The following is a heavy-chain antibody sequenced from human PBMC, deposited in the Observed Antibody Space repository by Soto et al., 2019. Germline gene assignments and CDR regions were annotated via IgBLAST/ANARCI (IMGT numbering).Heavy chain of an antibody. D-gene: IGHD2-15*01. CDR3: AKDRLPTSGQRFYFDS. CDR2: ILPDETG. CDR1: GFAFSTYA. J-gene: IGHJ4*02. V-gene: IGHV3-23*01. Sequence: DVNLLQSGGGSAQPGGSLRLSCATSGFAFSTYAMTWVRQVPGRELEWVSTILPDETGFYTVSVKGRFTISRDNFRGILYLPMNDLWVEDAAIYFCAKDRLPTSGQRFYFDSWGQGSLVTVSS.